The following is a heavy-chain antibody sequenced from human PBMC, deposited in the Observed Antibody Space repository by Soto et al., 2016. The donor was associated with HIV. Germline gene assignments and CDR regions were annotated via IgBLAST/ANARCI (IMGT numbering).Heavy chain of an antibody. CDR3: ATPLGGYSGYEFDY. V-gene: IGHV1-69*01. J-gene: IGHJ4*02. Sequence: QVQLVQSGAEVKKPGSSVKVSCKASGGTFSSYAIRWVRQAPGQGLEWMGGIIPIFDTSNYAQKFQGRVTITADESTSTAYMELSSLRSEDTAVYYCATPLGGYSGYEFDYWGQGTLVTVSS. CDR2: IIPIFDTS. D-gene: IGHD5-12*01. CDR1: GGTFSSYA.